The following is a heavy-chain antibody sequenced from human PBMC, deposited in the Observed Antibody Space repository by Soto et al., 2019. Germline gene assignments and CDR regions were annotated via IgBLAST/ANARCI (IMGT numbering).Heavy chain of an antibody. V-gene: IGHV4-30-4*01. J-gene: IGHJ4*02. Sequence: SETLSLTCTVSGGSISCGDYYWSWIRQPPGKGLEWIGYIYYSGSTYYNPSLKSRVTISVDTSKNQFSLKLSSVTAADTAVYYCARDEAATRWYYFDYWGQGTLVTVSS. D-gene: IGHD2-15*01. CDR3: ARDEAATRWYYFDY. CDR1: GGSISCGDYY. CDR2: IYYSGST.